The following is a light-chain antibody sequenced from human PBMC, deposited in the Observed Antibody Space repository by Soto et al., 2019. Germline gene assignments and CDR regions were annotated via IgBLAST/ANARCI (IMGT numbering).Light chain of an antibody. V-gene: IGKV1-27*01. CDR1: QGISNY. J-gene: IGKJ1*01. Sequence: DIQMTQSPSSLSASVGDRVTITCRASQGISNYLAWYQQKPGKVPKLLIYAASTLQSVVPSRFSGSGSGTDFTLTTRSLQPEDVATYYCQKYNSAPRTFGQGTKVEIK. CDR3: QKYNSAPRT. CDR2: AAS.